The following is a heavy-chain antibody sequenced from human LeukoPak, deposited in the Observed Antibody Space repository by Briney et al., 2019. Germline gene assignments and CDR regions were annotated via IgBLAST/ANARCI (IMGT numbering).Heavy chain of an antibody. J-gene: IGHJ3*02. CDR3: AREASYCSGGSCYPDAFDI. V-gene: IGHV4-59*12. Sequence: SETLSLTCTVSGGSISSYYWSWIRQPPGKGLEWIGYIYYSGSTNYNPSLKSRVTISVDTSKNQFSLKLSSVTAADTAVYYCAREASYCSGGSCYPDAFDIWGQGTMVTVSS. CDR1: GGSISSYY. D-gene: IGHD2-15*01. CDR2: IYYSGST.